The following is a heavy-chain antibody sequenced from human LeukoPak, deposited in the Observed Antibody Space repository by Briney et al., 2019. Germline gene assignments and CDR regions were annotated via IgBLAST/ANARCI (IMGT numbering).Heavy chain of an antibody. Sequence: PSETLSLTCTVSGGSISSSSYYWGWIRQPPGKGLEWIGSIYYSGSTYYNPSLKSRVTISVDTSKNQFSLKLSSVTAADTAVYYCARHSTAIVGATQYFDYWGQGTLVTVSS. J-gene: IGHJ4*02. CDR2: IYYSGST. D-gene: IGHD1-26*01. CDR1: GGSISSSSYY. V-gene: IGHV4-39*07. CDR3: ARHSTAIVGATQYFDY.